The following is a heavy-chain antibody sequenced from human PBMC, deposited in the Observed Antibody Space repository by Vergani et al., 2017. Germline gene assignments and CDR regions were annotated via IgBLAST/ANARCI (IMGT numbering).Heavy chain of an antibody. Sequence: QVQLVESGGGVVQPGRSLRLSCAASGFTFSSYAMHWVRQAPGKGLEWVAVISYDGSNKYYADSVKGRFTISRDDSKSYLYLQMNSLQTEDTALYYCVRVKGSNWNDHLYDIWGQGTLVTVSS. CDR1: GFTFSSYA. J-gene: IGHJ3*02. V-gene: IGHV3-30-3*01. CDR3: VRVKGSNWNDHLYDI. D-gene: IGHD1-1*01. CDR2: ISYDGSNK.